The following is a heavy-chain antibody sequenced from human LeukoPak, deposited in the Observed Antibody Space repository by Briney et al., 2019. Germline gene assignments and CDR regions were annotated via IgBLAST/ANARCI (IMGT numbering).Heavy chain of an antibody. J-gene: IGHJ6*03. Sequence: GPSLSLFCPASGLTVSSYAMRWVRQAPGKGLEWVSSISGSGGSTYYADSVKGRFTISRDNSKNTLYLQMNSLRAEDTAVYYCASQAFRSRTGYYYYYMDVWGKGTTVTVSS. CDR1: GLTVSSYA. V-gene: IGHV3-23*01. D-gene: IGHD7-27*01. CDR2: ISGSGGST. CDR3: ASQAFRSRTGYYYYYMDV.